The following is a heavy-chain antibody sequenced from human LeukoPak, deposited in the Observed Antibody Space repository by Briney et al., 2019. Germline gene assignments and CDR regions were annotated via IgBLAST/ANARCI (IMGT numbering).Heavy chain of an antibody. Sequence: SVKVSCKASGFTFTSSAMQWVRQARGQRLEWIGWSVVGSGNTNYAQKFQERVTITRDMSARTVYMELSSLTSEDTAVYYCAATVDYCSGGSCNNHYYGMDVWGQGTTVTVSS. V-gene: IGHV1-58*02. CDR2: SVVGSGNT. CDR1: GFTFTSSA. J-gene: IGHJ6*02. CDR3: AATVDYCSGGSCNNHYYGMDV. D-gene: IGHD2-15*01.